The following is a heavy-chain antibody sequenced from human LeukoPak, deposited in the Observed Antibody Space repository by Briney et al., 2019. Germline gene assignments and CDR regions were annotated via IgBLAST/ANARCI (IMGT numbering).Heavy chain of an antibody. D-gene: IGHD3-16*01. CDR3: AKAPSRLGYSTFDY. CDR1: GFTFSTYA. V-gene: IGHV3-23*01. J-gene: IGHJ4*02. CDR2: ISGSGGST. Sequence: PGGSLRLSCAASGFTFSTYAMSWVRQAPGKGLEWVSAISGSGGSTYYADSVKGRFTISRDNSKNTLYLQMNSLRAEDTAVYYCAKAPSRLGYSTFDYWGQGTLVTVSS.